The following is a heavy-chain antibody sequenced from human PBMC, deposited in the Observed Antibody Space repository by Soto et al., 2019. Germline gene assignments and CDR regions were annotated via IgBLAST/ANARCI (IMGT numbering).Heavy chain of an antibody. CDR2: ISAYNGNT. CDR3: ARGPAVLRFLEWLFSMDV. Sequence: ASVKASCKASGYTFTSYGISWVRQAPEQGLEWMGWISAYNGNTNYAQKLQGRVTMTTDTSTSTAYMELRSLRSDDTAVYYCARGPAVLRFLEWLFSMDVWGQGTTVTVSS. J-gene: IGHJ6*02. V-gene: IGHV1-18*01. D-gene: IGHD3-3*01. CDR1: GYTFTSYG.